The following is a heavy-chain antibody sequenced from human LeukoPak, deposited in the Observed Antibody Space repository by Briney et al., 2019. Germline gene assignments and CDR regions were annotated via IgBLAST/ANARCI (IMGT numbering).Heavy chain of an antibody. CDR1: GFTFSRNW. D-gene: IGHD2-8*01. Sequence: PGGSLRLSCAASGFTFSRNWMHWVRQAPGKGLVWVSHPNSDGSRPTYADSVKGRFTISRDNAKNTLYLQMNSLRAEDTAVYYCARDNGKYAMDVWGQGTTVTVSS. CDR2: PNSDGSRP. CDR3: ARDNGKYAMDV. V-gene: IGHV3-74*01. J-gene: IGHJ6*02.